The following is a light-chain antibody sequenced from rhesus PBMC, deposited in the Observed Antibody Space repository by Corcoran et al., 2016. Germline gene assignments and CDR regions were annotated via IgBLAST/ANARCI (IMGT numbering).Light chain of an antibody. Sequence: DIVMTQSPLSLPITPGQPASISCRSSQSLVHSDGNTYLSWYHQKPGQPPRLLIYKVSNRYFGGPDRFSGSGAGTDFTQKINRVEAGDVRVSYCGPGTHWYSFGQGTKVEV. CDR2: KVS. J-gene: IGKJ2*01. CDR1: QSLVHSDGNTY. V-gene: IGKV2-64*02. CDR3: GPGTHWYS.